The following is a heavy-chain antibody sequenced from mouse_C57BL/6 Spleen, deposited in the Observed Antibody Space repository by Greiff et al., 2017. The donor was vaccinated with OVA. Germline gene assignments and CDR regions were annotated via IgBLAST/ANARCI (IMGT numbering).Heavy chain of an antibody. CDR3: ASDYYGLGAMDY. CDR1: GYAFSSSW. V-gene: IGHV1-82*01. D-gene: IGHD1-1*01. J-gene: IGHJ4*01. CDR2: IYPGDGDT. Sequence: VQLQQSGPELVKPGASVKISCKASGYAFSSSWMNWVKQRPGKGLEWIGRIYPGDGDTNYNGKFKGKATLTADKSSSTAYMQLSSLTSEDSAVCFCASDYYGLGAMDYWGQGTSVTVSS.